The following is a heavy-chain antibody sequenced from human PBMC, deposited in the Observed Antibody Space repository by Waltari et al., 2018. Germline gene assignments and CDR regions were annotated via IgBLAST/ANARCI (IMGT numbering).Heavy chain of an antibody. CDR2: ISSSSGST. CDR1: GFTFRTIK. D-gene: IGHD3-22*01. Sequence: EVQLVETGGGLVQPGGSLRLSCEASGFTFRTIKLNWVRQAPGKGLEWISYISSSSGSTYYADSVKGRFTISRDTAKNSLYLQMNSLRVDDTAVYYCAREAWYGHYLYYGMDVWGQGTTVTVSS. V-gene: IGHV3-48*01. CDR3: AREAWYGHYLYYGMDV. J-gene: IGHJ6*02.